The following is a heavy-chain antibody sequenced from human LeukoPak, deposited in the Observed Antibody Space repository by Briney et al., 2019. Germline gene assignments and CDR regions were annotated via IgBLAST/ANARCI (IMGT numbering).Heavy chain of an antibody. V-gene: IGHV6-1*01. CDR1: GDSVSSNSGA. J-gene: IGHJ4*02. D-gene: IGHD3-10*01. Sequence: SQTLSLTCAIFGDSVSSNSGAWNWIRQSPSRGLEWLGRAYYRSQWYNDYAFSVKGRIAINADTSKNHFPLQLNSVTPEDTAVYYCAREEAGTYGFQYWGQGTLVTVSS. CDR3: AREEAGTYGFQY. CDR2: AYYRSQWYN.